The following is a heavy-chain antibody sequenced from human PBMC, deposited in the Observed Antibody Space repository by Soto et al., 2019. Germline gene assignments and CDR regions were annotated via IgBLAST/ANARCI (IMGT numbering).Heavy chain of an antibody. CDR3: ARENPPYNWFDP. J-gene: IGHJ5*02. Sequence: ASVKVSCKASGYTFTSYYMHWVRQAPGQGLEWMGIINPSGGSTSYAQKFQGRVTMTTDTSTSTAYMELRSLRSDDTAVYYCARENPPYNWFDPWGQGTLVTVSS. V-gene: IGHV1-46*01. CDR2: INPSGGST. CDR1: GYTFTSYY.